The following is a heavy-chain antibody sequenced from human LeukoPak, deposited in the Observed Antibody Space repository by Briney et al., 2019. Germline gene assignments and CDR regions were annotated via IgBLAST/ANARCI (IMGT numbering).Heavy chain of an antibody. D-gene: IGHD6-13*01. V-gene: IGHV4-59*01. Sequence: PSETLSLTCTVSGGSISSYYWSWIRQPPGKGLEWIGYIYYSGSTNYNPSLKSRVTISVDTSKNQFSLKLSSVTAADTAVYYCARGAREVSSWYLHTDYWGQGTLVTVSS. CDR3: ARGAREVSSWYLHTDY. CDR2: IYYSGST. CDR1: GGSISSYY. J-gene: IGHJ4*02.